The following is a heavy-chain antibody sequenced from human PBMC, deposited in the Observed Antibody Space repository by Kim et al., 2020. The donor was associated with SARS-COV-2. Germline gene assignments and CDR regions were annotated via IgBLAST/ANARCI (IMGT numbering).Heavy chain of an antibody. CDR3: AREWLQYNWFDP. CDR2: IYTSGST. D-gene: IGHD5-12*01. Sequence: SETLSLTCTVSGGSISSGSYYWSWIRQPAGKGLEWIGRIYTSGSTNYNPSLKSRVTISVDTSKNQFSLKLSSVTAADTAVYYCAREWLQYNWFDPWGQGTLVTVSS. V-gene: IGHV4-61*02. J-gene: IGHJ5*02. CDR1: GGSISSGSYY.